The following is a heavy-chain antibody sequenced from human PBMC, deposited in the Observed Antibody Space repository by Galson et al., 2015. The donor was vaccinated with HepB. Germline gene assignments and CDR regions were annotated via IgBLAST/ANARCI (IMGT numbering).Heavy chain of an antibody. V-gene: IGHV3-23*01. CDR1: GFIFRHHA. CDR3: VKEGSWFGGDWFDP. J-gene: IGHJ5*02. CDR2: INGRGSTR. Sequence: SLRLSCAGSGFIFRHHAMAWIRQAPGKGLGWVAGINGRGSTRSYSDAGKGRFSISRDNSKATVFLQMDNLRAEDTAVYYCVKEGSWFGGDWFDPWGQGALVTVS. D-gene: IGHD3-16*01.